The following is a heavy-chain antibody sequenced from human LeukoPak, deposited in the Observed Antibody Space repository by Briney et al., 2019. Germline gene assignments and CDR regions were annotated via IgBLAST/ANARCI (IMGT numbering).Heavy chain of an antibody. V-gene: IGHV3-21*01. CDR2: ICSGGYI. CDR3: ARERYYGMDV. CDR1: GFPFSCYI. Sequence: PGGSLRLFWGASGFPFSCYIKKWVRQAPGKGLEWVSSICSGGYIYYADSVKGRFTISRDNSKNSLYLQMNSLRAEDTAVYYCARERYYGMDVWGQGTTVTVSS. J-gene: IGHJ6*02.